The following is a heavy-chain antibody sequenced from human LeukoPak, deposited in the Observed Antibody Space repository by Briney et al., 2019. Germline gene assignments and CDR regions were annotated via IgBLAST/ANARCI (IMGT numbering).Heavy chain of an antibody. Sequence: SQTLSLTCAVSGGSISSGGYSWSWIRQPPGKGLEWIGYIYHSGSTYYNPSLKSRVTISVDRSKNQFSLKLSSVTAADTAVYYCARRIRLRSSLDLWGRGTLVTVSS. D-gene: IGHD4-17*01. CDR3: ARRIRLRSSLDL. CDR1: GGSISSGGYS. CDR2: IYHSGST. V-gene: IGHV4-30-2*01. J-gene: IGHJ2*01.